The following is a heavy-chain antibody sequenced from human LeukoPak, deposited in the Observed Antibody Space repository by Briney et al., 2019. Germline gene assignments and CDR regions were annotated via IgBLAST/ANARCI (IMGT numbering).Heavy chain of an antibody. CDR3: VREYSSGWYRRGGYFDY. CDR2: ISAYNDDT. Sequence: HWASVTVSCKASGGTFSSYAISWVRQAPGQGLEWMGWISAYNDDTNYAQKLQGRVTMTTDTSTSTAYMELRSLRSDDTAVYFCVREYSSGWYRRGGYFDYWGQGTLVTVSS. J-gene: IGHJ4*02. V-gene: IGHV1-18*01. CDR1: GGTFSSYA. D-gene: IGHD6-19*01.